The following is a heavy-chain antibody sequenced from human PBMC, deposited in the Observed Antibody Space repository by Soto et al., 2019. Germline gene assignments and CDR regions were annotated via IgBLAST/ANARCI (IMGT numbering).Heavy chain of an antibody. D-gene: IGHD3-10*01. CDR2: ISAYNGNT. CDR1: GYTFTSYC. CDR3: ASPASWFGRDAFDI. Sequence: GASVKVSCKASGYTFTSYCISWVRQAPGQGLEWMGWISAYNGNTNYAQKLQGRVTMTTDTSTGTAYMELRSLRPDDTAVYYCASPASWFGRDAFDIWGQGTMVTVSS. V-gene: IGHV1-18*01. J-gene: IGHJ3*02.